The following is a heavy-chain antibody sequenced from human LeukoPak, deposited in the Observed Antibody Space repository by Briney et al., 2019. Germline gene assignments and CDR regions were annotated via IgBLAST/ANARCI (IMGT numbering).Heavy chain of an antibody. V-gene: IGHV3-30-3*01. J-gene: IGHJ4*02. CDR2: ISYDGSNK. D-gene: IGHD6-13*01. CDR3: ARISIAAAGPFDY. Sequence: PGGSLRLSCVASGFTFSSYAMHWVRQAPGKGLEWVAVISYDGSNKYYADSVKGRFTISRDNSKNTLYLQMNSLRAEDTAVYYCARISIAAAGPFDYWGQGTLVTVSS. CDR1: GFTFSSYA.